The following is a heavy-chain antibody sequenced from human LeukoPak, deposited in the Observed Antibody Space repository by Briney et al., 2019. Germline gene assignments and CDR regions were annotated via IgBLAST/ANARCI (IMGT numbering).Heavy chain of an antibody. CDR3: ARGTYYFHNSDSSGAFDI. D-gene: IGHD3-22*01. Sequence: GRSLRLSCAASGFTFSGYAMHWVRQAPGKGLEWVAAISYDGSNKYYADSVNGRFTISRDNSKNTLYLQMNSLRADDTAVYYCARGTYYFHNSDSSGAFDIWGQGTMVTVSS. V-gene: IGHV3-30-3*01. CDR2: ISYDGSNK. J-gene: IGHJ3*02. CDR1: GFTFSGYA.